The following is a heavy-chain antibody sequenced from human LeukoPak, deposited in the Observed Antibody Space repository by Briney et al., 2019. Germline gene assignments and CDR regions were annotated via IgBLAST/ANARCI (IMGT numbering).Heavy chain of an antibody. J-gene: IGHJ6*03. CDR2: IYSGGST. V-gene: IGHV3-66*02. CDR3: ARDRRDSSGYQGYYMDV. D-gene: IGHD3-22*01. CDR1: GFTVSSNY. Sequence: PGGSLRLSCAASGFTVSSNYMSWVRQAPGKGLEWVSVIYSGGSTYYADSVKGRFTISRDNSKNTLYLQMNSLRAEDTAVYYCARDRRDSSGYQGYYMDVRGKGTTVTVSS.